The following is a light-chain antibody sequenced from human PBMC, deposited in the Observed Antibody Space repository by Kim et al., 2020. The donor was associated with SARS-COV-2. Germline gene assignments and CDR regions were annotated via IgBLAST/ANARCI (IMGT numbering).Light chain of an antibody. CDR3: QTWGTGIG. CDR2: LNSDGSH. J-gene: IGLJ3*02. V-gene: IGLV4-69*01. CDR1: SGNSSYA. Sequence: GASVKLPCPLSSGNSSYAIEWHQQQPEKGPRYLMKLNSDGSHSKGDGIPDRFSGSSSGAERYLTISSLQSEDEADYYCQTWGTGIGFGGGTQLTVL.